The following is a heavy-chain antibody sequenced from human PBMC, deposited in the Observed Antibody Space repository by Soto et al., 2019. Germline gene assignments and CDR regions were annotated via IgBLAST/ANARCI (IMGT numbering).Heavy chain of an antibody. J-gene: IGHJ4*02. CDR2: ITKNGRSI. CDR3: ASAYYDNGWAIYCHSATIDY. V-gene: IGHV3-48*03. D-gene: IGHD3-16*01. Sequence: GGSLRLSCVVSGFTFSSYEMNWVRQAPGKGLEWISFITKNGRSIHYADSVKGRFTISRDNAKISLYLQKNSLRAEDTAIYYCASAYYDNGWAIYCHSATIDYWGRGTLVTVSS. CDR1: GFTFSSYE.